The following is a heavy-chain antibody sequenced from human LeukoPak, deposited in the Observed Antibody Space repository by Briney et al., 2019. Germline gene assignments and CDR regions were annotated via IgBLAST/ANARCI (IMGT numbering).Heavy chain of an antibody. V-gene: IGHV4-31*03. D-gene: IGHD3-10*01. CDR1: GGSISSGGYY. Sequence: SQTLSLTCTVSGGSISSGGYYWSWIRQHPGKGLEWIGYIYYSGSTYYNPSLKSRVTISVDMSKNQFSLKLSSVTAADTAVYYCARGHHGSGSYYIVNWFDPWGQGTLVTVSS. J-gene: IGHJ5*02. CDR3: ARGHHGSGSYYIVNWFDP. CDR2: IYYSGST.